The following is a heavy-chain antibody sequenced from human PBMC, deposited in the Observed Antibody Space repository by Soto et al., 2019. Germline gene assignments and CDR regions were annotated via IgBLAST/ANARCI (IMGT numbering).Heavy chain of an antibody. V-gene: IGHV4-39*01. CDR3: ARQDIVVVVAATLVWFDP. Sequence: SETLSLTCTVSGGSISSSSYYWGWIRQPPGKALEWIGSIYYSGSTYYNPSLKSRVTISVDTSKNQFSLKLSSVTAADTAVYYCARQDIVVVVAATLVWFDPWGQGTLVTVSS. CDR1: GGSISSSSYY. J-gene: IGHJ5*02. D-gene: IGHD2-15*01. CDR2: IYYSGST.